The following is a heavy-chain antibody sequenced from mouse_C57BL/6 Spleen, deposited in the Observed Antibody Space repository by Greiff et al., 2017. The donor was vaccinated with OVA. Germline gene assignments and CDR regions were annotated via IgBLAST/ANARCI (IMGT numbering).Heavy chain of an antibody. J-gene: IGHJ4*01. Sequence: QVHVKQSGAELMKPGASVKLSCTATGYTFTGYWIEWVKQRPGHGLEWIGEILPGSGSTNYDEKFKGQGTITADTSSNTSYMHHSNLTTEDAAIYYCARDYYCGSSDGAMDYWGQGTSVTVSS. D-gene: IGHD1-1*01. V-gene: IGHV1-9*01. CDR1: GYTFTGYW. CDR3: ARDYYCGSSDGAMDY. CDR2: ILPGSGST.